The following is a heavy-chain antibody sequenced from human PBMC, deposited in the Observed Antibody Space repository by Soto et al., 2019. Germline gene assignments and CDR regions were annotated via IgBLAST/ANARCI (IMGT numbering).Heavy chain of an antibody. CDR1: GYSITSGYY. Sequence: XGTLSLTCAVSGYSITSGYYWCCIRQPPGKGLEWIGSIYHSGSTYYNPSLKSRVTISVDTSKDQFSLKLSYVTAADTAVYYCARDGTTVTDNNPNQYYYYYYGMDVWGQGTTVTVSS. CDR3: ARDGTTVTDNNPNQYYYYYYGMDV. J-gene: IGHJ6*02. CDR2: IYHSGST. V-gene: IGHV4-38-2*02. D-gene: IGHD4-17*01.